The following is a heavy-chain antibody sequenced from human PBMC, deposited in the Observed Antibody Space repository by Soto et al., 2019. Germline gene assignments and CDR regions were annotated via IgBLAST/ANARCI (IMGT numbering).Heavy chain of an antibody. CDR1: GFTFSSYA. CDR2: ISGSGGST. V-gene: IGHV3-23*01. D-gene: IGHD6-19*01. J-gene: IGHJ6*02. Sequence: PGGSLRLSCAASGFTFSSYAMSGGRQVPGKGLEWVSAISGSGGSTYYADSVKGRFTISRDNAKNTLYLQMNSLRAEDTAVYYCARVLGYSSGWYYGMDVWGQGTTVTVSS. CDR3: ARVLGYSSGWYYGMDV.